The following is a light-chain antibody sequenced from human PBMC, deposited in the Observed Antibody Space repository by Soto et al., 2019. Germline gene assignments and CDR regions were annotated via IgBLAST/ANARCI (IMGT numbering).Light chain of an antibody. V-gene: IGKV3-11*01. CDR2: DAS. CDR3: QQRSNWPGT. Sequence: IVWTQSPVTMSFPPGRTTTLSGRASQSVSRYLAWYQQKHGQAPSLLIYDASNRATGIPARFSGSGSATDVTIPISSLEAEDFLVYYCQQRSNWPGTFGPGTKVDIK. J-gene: IGKJ3*01. CDR1: QSVSRY.